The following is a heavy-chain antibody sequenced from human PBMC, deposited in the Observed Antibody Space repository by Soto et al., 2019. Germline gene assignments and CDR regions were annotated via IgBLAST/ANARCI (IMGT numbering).Heavy chain of an antibody. CDR1: GYTFTSSD. D-gene: IGHD6-6*01. Sequence: ASVKVSCKASGYTFTSSDINWVRQATGQGLEWMGWINPNSGNTGYAQKFQGRVTMTRNTSISTAYMELSSLRSEDTAMYYCARGPPRSDSFDYWAQGTLVTVSS. J-gene: IGHJ4*02. V-gene: IGHV1-8*01. CDR2: INPNSGNT. CDR3: ARGPPRSDSFDY.